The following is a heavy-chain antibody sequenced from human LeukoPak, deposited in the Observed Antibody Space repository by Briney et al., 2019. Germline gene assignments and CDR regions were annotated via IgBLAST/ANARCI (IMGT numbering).Heavy chain of an antibody. V-gene: IGHV3-74*01. CDR2: ITNDGSST. CDR1: GLTFSSHW. CDR3: AKRIARRTFDY. Sequence: PGGSLRLSCAASGLTFSSHWMHWVRQAPGKGLVWVSRITNDGSSTTYADSVKGRFTISRDNSKNTLYLQMNSLRAEDTAVYYCAKRIARRTFDYWGQGTLVTVSS. D-gene: IGHD1-1*01. J-gene: IGHJ4*02.